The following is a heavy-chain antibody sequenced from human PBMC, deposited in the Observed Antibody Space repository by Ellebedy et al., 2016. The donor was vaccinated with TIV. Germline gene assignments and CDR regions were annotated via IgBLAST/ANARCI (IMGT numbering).Heavy chain of an antibody. V-gene: IGHV3-64D*06. Sequence: PGGSLRLSCSASGFTFSSFALHWVRQAPGKGLKHVSAINADGDTYFADSVKGRFTISRDNSKNTLYLQMSSLTTEDTAIYYCVRDFGGGTTVPGDLWGQGTLVTVSS. J-gene: IGHJ4*02. CDR3: VRDFGGGTTVPGDL. CDR1: GFTFSSFA. CDR2: INADGDT. D-gene: IGHD1/OR15-1a*01.